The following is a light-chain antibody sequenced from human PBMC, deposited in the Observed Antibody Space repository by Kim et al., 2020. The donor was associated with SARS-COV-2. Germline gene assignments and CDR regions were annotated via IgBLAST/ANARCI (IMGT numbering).Light chain of an antibody. V-gene: IGKV1-27*01. CDR1: QDISNY. J-gene: IGKJ1*01. CDR2: AAS. CDR3: QKCDSAPWT. Sequence: GDGVTTTCRASQDISNYLAWFQLKPGKAPKLLIYAASALQPGVPSRFSGSGSGTDFTLTVTSLQPEDVATYYCQKCDSAPWTFGQGTKVDIK.